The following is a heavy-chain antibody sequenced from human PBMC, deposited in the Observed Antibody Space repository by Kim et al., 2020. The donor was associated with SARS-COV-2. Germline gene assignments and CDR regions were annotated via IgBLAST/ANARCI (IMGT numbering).Heavy chain of an antibody. CDR3: ARDHGDSGSYYAAFDI. V-gene: IGHV3-21*01. Sequence: GGSLRLSWAASGFTFSSYSMNWVRQAPGKGLEWVSSISSSSSYIYYADSVKGRFTISRDNAKNSLYLQMNSLRAEDTAVYYCARDHGDSGSYYAAFDIWGQGTMVTVSS. CDR2: ISSSSSYI. D-gene: IGHD1-26*01. CDR1: GFTFSSYS. J-gene: IGHJ3*02.